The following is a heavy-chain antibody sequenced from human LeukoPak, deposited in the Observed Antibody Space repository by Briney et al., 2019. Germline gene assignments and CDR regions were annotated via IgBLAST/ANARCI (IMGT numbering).Heavy chain of an antibody. CDR1: GYTFTSYD. V-gene: IGHV1-18*04. CDR2: ISTYNGNT. D-gene: IGHD3-22*01. J-gene: IGHJ4*02. CDR3: ARTLSPNYYDNSGYHY. Sequence: ASVKVSCKASGYTFTSYDMHWVRQAPGQGLEWMGCISTYNGNTNYAQKLQGRVRMTTDTSTSTAYMDLRSLRSDDTAVYYCARTLSPNYYDNSGYHYWCQETLVAVSS.